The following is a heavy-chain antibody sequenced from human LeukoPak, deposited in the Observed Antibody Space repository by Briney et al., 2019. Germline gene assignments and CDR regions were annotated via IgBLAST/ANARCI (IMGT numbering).Heavy chain of an antibody. CDR3: ARGAATVASTLFLRH. CDR2: ISAYNGNT. CDR1: GYTFTSYV. V-gene: IGHV1-18*01. Sequence: ASVKVSCKPSGYTFTSYVVSWVRQAPPQGREWVGWISAYNGNTNYAQKLQDRVTMTTDTSTSTAYMELRSLRSDDTAVYYCARGAATVASTLFLRHWGQGTMVTVSS. D-gene: IGHD6-19*01. J-gene: IGHJ1*01.